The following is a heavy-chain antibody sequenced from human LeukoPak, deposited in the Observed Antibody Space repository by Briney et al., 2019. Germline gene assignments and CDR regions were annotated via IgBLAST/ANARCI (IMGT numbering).Heavy chain of an antibody. CDR3: ARGYSNYNLGYYYYMDV. Sequence: SETLSLTCTVSGGSISSGSYYWSWIRQPAGKGLEWIGRIYTSGSTNYNPSLKSRVTISVDTSKNQFSLKLSSVTAADTAVYYCARGYSNYNLGYYYYMDVWGKGTTVPVSS. V-gene: IGHV4-61*02. CDR1: GGSISSGSYY. D-gene: IGHD4-11*01. CDR2: IYTSGST. J-gene: IGHJ6*03.